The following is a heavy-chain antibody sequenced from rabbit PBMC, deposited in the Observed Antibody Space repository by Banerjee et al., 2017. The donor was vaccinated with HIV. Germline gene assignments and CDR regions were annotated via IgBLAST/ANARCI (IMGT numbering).Heavy chain of an antibody. CDR3: ARDLAGVIGWNFGL. J-gene: IGHJ3*01. V-gene: IGHV1S45*01. D-gene: IGHD4-1*01. CDR2: INTSSGNT. Sequence: QEQLVESGGGLVTLGGSLKLSCKGSGIDFRSYGLSWVRQAPGKGLEWIACINTSSGNTVYASWAKGRFTISKTSSTTVTLQMTSLTAADTATYFCARDLAGVIGWNFGLWGQGTLVTVS. CDR1: GIDFRSYG.